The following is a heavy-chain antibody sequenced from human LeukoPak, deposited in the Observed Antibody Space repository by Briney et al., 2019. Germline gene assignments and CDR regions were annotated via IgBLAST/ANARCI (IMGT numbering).Heavy chain of an antibody. CDR1: GYTFTSYD. CDR3: ARAPTLLGYCTNGVCSGPMDV. J-gene: IGHJ6*04. Sequence: ASVKVSCKASGYTFTSYDINWVRQATGQGLEWMGWMNPNSGNTGYAQKFQGRVTMTRNTSISTAYMELSSLRSEDTAVYYCARAPTLLGYCTNGVCSGPMDVWGKGTTVTVSS. D-gene: IGHD2-8*01. V-gene: IGHV1-8*01. CDR2: MNPNSGNT.